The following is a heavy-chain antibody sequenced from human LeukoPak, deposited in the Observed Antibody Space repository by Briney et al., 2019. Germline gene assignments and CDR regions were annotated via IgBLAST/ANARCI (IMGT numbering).Heavy chain of an antibody. J-gene: IGHJ4*02. CDR3: SRGSVARFDN. Sequence: SETLSLTCSVSGASISSYYWSWIRQPPGKTLEWIGYIYYTGSTNYHPSLKSRVTISADTSKSQFYLNVTSVTAADTAVYYCSRGSVARFDNWGQGILVTVSS. CDR1: GASISSYY. V-gene: IGHV4-59*01. CDR2: IYYTGST. D-gene: IGHD6-19*01.